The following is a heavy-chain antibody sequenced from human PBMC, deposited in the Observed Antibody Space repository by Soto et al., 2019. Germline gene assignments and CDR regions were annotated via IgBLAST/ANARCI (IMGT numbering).Heavy chain of an antibody. J-gene: IGHJ6*02. V-gene: IGHV5-51*01. CDR3: ARRGYCSSTSCYPRYYGMDV. D-gene: IGHD2-2*01. CDR2: IYPGDSDT. Sequence: GESLKISCKGSGYSFTSYWIGWVRQMPGKGLEWMGIIYPGDSDTRYSPSFQGQVTISADKSISTAYLQWSSLKASDTAMYYCARRGYCSSTSCYPRYYGMDVRGQGTTVTVSS. CDR1: GYSFTSYW.